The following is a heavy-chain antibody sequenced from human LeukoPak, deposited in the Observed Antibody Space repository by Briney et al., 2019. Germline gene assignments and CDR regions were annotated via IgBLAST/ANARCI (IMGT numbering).Heavy chain of an antibody. CDR1: GGSMSSSSYY. Sequence: SETLSLTCTVSGGSMSSSSYYWGWIRQPPGKGLEWIGSIYYSGSTYYNPSLKSRVTISVDTSKNQFSLKLSSVTAADTAVYYCAREYCGGDCYSPLYFYYWGQGTLVTVSS. CDR2: IYYSGST. CDR3: AREYCGGDCYSPLYFYY. D-gene: IGHD2-21*02. V-gene: IGHV4-39*02. J-gene: IGHJ4*02.